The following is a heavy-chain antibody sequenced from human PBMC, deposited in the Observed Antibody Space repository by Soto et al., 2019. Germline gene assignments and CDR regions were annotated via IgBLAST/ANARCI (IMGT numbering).Heavy chain of an antibody. CDR3: AMGMTPPFAPAGYYLVS. V-gene: IGHV4-4*07. CDR2: FSLSGTT. Sequence: SETLSLLYTVFVSSIAGSSYWGWIRPPAGKGLEWIGRFSLSGTTNYSPSLRSRVTISADVSKNQFSLRLTSMNAAGMGLYYIAMGMTPPFAPAGYYLVSWGQGTLVTVSS. CDR1: VSSIAGSSY. J-gene: IGHJ4*02. D-gene: IGHD7-27*01.